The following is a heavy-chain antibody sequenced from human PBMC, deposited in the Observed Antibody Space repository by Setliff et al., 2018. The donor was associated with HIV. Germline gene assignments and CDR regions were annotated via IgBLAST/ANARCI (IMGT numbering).Heavy chain of an antibody. CDR3: AKDHVENDY. CDR2: ISSSSYI. V-gene: IGHV3-21*04. CDR1: GFTFSSYS. D-gene: IGHD3-3*01. J-gene: IGHJ4*02. Sequence: GGSLRLSCAASGFTFSSYSMHWVRQAPGKGLEWVSSISSSSYIYYADSVKDRFTISRDNSKNTLYLQMNSLRAEDTAVYYCAKDHVENDYWGQGTLVTVSS.